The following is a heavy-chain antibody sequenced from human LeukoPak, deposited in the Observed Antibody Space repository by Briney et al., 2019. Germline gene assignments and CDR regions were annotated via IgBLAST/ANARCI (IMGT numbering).Heavy chain of an antibody. CDR1: GYTFVSYY. V-gene: IGHV1-46*01. Sequence: ASVKVSCKASGYTFVSYYMHWVRQAPGQGLEWMGIINPSAGSTTYAQKFQDRVTMTSDTSTSTVYMELSSLRSEDTAVYYCASPSGVAAAGTWYFDYWGQGTLVTVSS. J-gene: IGHJ4*02. CDR3: ASPSGVAAAGTWYFDY. CDR2: INPSAGST. D-gene: IGHD6-13*01.